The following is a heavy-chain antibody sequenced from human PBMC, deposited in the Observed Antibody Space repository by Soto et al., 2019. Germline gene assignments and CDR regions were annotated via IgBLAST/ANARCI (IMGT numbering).Heavy chain of an antibody. V-gene: IGHV1-58*02. Sequence: GVSVKVSCTASGFTFTSSAMQWVRQARGQRLEWIGWIVVGSGNTNYAQKFQERVTITRDMSTSTAYMELSSLRSEDTAVYYCAAEMDSSSSGLFDYWGQGTLVTVSS. CDR2: IVVGSGNT. CDR3: AAEMDSSSSGLFDY. D-gene: IGHD6-6*01. CDR1: GFTFTSSA. J-gene: IGHJ4*02.